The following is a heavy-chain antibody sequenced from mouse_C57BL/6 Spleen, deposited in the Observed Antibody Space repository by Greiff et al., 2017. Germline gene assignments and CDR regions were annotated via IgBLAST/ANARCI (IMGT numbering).Heavy chain of an antibody. Sequence: QVQLQQPGAELVMPGASVKLSCQASGYTFTSYWMHWVKQRPGQGLEWIGEIDPSDSYTNYNQKFKGKSTLTVDKSSSTAYMQLSSLTSEDSAVYYCARGYYGSSHFAWFAYWGQGTLVTVSA. V-gene: IGHV1-69*01. J-gene: IGHJ3*01. CDR2: IDPSDSYT. CDR3: ARGYYGSSHFAWFAY. D-gene: IGHD1-1*01. CDR1: GYTFTSYW.